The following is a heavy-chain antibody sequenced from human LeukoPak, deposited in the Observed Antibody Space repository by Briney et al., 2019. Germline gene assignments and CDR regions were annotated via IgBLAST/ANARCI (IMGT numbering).Heavy chain of an antibody. CDR3: ARVLVVATIFSNWVDRYYMDV. D-gene: IGHD5-12*01. CDR1: GGSISSGSYY. V-gene: IGHV4-61*02. J-gene: IGHJ6*03. CDR2: IYTSGST. Sequence: ASETLSLTCTVSGGSISSGSYYWHWIRQPAGKGLEWIGRIYTSGSTNYNPSLKSRVTISVDTSKNQFSLKLSSVTAADTAVYYCARVLVVATIFSNWVDRYYMDVWGKGTTVTVSS.